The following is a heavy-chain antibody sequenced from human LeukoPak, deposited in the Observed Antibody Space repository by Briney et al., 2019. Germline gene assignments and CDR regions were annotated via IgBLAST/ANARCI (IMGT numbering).Heavy chain of an antibody. CDR1: GFTFSSYS. V-gene: IGHV3-21*01. CDR2: ISSSSSYI. Sequence: GGSLRLSCAASGFTFSSYSMNWVRQAPGKGLEWVSSISSSSSYIYYADSVKGRFTISRDNAKNSLCLQMNSLRAEDTAVYYCARADDSSGYYDYDYWGQGTLVTVSS. J-gene: IGHJ4*02. D-gene: IGHD3-22*01. CDR3: ARADDSSGYYDYDY.